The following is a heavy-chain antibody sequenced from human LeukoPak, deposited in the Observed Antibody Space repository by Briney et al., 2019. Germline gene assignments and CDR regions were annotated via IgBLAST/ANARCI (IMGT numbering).Heavy chain of an antibody. J-gene: IGHJ4*02. CDR2: INPNSGAT. CDR1: GYTFTGYY. V-gene: IGHV1-2*02. Sequence: AASVKVSCKASGYTFTGYYMHWVRQAPGQGLEWMGCINPNSGATDYAQKFQGRVTMTRDTSITTAYMDLSGLRSDDTAMYYCARTTVRVAPSEYWGQGTLVTVSS. CDR3: ARTTVRVAPSEY. D-gene: IGHD1-26*01.